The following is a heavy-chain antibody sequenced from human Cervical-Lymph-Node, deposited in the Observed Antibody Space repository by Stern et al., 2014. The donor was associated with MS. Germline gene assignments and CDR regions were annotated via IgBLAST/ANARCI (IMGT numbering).Heavy chain of an antibody. Sequence: QVQLVQCGSEVKKPGASVKVSCKASEYTHNNYLIYWVRQAPGQRPYWTGVINPSGATNYAQKVQDRVTMTTDASTSTFYMELSRLRSEDTAVYYCAVRYCSGGRCYSVPDVWGQGTTVIVSS. CDR2: INPSGAT. CDR1: EYTHNNYL. J-gene: IGHJ6*02. V-gene: IGHV1-46*02. CDR3: AVRYCSGGRCYSVPDV. D-gene: IGHD2-15*01.